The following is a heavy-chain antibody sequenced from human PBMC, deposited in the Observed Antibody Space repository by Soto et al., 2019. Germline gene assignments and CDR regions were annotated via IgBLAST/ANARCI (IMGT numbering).Heavy chain of an antibody. CDR2: INAGNGNT. CDR1: GYTFTSYA. D-gene: IGHD6-19*01. J-gene: IGHJ4*02. Sequence: QVQLGQSEAEVKKPGASVKVSCKASGYTFTSYAMHWVRQAPGQRLEWMGWINAGNGNTKYSQKFQGRVIITRDTSASTDYMELSSLRSEDTAVYYCARDESGAVAGTLGYWGQGTLVTVSS. CDR3: ARDESGAVAGTLGY. V-gene: IGHV1-3*01.